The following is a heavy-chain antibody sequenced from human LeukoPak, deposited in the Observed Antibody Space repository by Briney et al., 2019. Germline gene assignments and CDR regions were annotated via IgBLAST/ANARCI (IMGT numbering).Heavy chain of an antibody. CDR1: GFTFSSSA. J-gene: IGHJ4*02. CDR3: AKQLGYCSDGSCYFPY. CDR2: ISNNGGFT. V-gene: IGHV3-23*01. Sequence: GGSLRLSCAASGFTFSSSAMSWVRQAPGKGLEWVSAISNNGGFTYYADSVQGRFTISRDNSKSTLCLQMNSLRAEDTAVYYCAKQLGYCSDGSCYFPYWGQGTLVTVSS. D-gene: IGHD2-15*01.